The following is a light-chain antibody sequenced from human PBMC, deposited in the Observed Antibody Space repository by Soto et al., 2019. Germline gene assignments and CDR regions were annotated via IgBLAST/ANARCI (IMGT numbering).Light chain of an antibody. CDR1: QSVSNN. Sequence: EIVMTQSPATLSVSPGERATLSCRASQSVSNNLAWYRQKPGQAPRLLIYHASTRATGIPARFSGSGSGTEFTLTISSLQSEDIAIYYCQQYNKLPLTFGGGTKVEIK. CDR3: QQYNKLPLT. CDR2: HAS. J-gene: IGKJ4*02. V-gene: IGKV3-15*01.